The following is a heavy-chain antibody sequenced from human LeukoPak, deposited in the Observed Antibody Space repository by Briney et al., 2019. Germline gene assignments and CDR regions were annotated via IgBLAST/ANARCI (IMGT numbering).Heavy chain of an antibody. V-gene: IGHV3-23*01. CDR2: ISGSADNT. CDR1: GVSFSSYG. J-gene: IGHJ4*02. Sequence: GGSLRLSCVVSGVSFSSYGMSWVRQAPGKGLEWVSVISGSADNTYYADSVKGRFTISRDNSKNTLYLQMNSLRAEDTAVYYCAKDRVAATGTGTIGYWGQGTLVTVSS. CDR3: AKDRVAATGTGTIGY. D-gene: IGHD1-14*01.